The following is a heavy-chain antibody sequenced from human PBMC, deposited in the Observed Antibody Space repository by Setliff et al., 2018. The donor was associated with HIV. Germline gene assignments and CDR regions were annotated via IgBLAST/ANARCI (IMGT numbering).Heavy chain of an antibody. J-gene: IGHJ3*02. Sequence: SETLSLTCTVSGGSIVRYYWTWIRQPPGKGLEWIGYIYTSGSATFNPSLKSRVTISLDTSKNQFSLKLSSVTAADTAVYYCARVPLYCSGGKCFSISAFHIWGQGTTVTVSS. CDR2: IYTSGSA. CDR3: ARVPLYCSGGKCFSISAFHI. CDR1: GGSIVRYY. D-gene: IGHD2-15*01. V-gene: IGHV4-4*09.